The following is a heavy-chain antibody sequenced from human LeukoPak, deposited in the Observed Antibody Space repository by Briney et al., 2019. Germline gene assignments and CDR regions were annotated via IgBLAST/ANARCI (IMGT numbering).Heavy chain of an antibody. CDR3: ARGSSGYSYKG. J-gene: IGHJ4*02. Sequence: SETLSLTCAVYGGSFSGYYWSWIRQPPGKGLEWIGEINHSGSTNYNPSLKSLVTISVDTSKNQFSLKLSSVTAADTAVYYCARGSSGYSYKGWGQGTLVTVSS. CDR2: INHSGST. D-gene: IGHD5-18*01. V-gene: IGHV4-34*01. CDR1: GGSFSGYY.